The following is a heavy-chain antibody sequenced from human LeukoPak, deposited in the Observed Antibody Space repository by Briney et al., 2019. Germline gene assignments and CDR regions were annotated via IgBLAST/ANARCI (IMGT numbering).Heavy chain of an antibody. CDR1: GFTVSDFY. Sequence: GGSLRLSCAASGFTVSDFYMSWVRLAPGKGLEWVSVIYNDGQTFHAESVKGRFTLSRDNSKNILYLQMNSLRAEDTAVYYCTRDPGGWGQGTLVTVSS. V-gene: IGHV3-66*01. CDR2: IYNDGQT. CDR3: TRDPGG. J-gene: IGHJ4*02.